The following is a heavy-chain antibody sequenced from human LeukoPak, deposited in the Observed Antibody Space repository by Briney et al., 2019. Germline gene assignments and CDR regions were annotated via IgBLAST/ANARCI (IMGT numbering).Heavy chain of an antibody. CDR2: IKRKAYGETA. CDR1: GFTFGDYV. CDR3: TRDRGAYNLYDY. Sequence: GGSLILSCAASGFTFGDYVMSWFRQAPGKGLEWVGFIKRKAYGETADYAASVKGRFTISRDDSKAIAYLQMNSLKTEDTAVYHCTRDRGAYNLYDYWGQGTLVTVSS. J-gene: IGHJ4*02. D-gene: IGHD1-1*01. V-gene: IGHV3-49*03.